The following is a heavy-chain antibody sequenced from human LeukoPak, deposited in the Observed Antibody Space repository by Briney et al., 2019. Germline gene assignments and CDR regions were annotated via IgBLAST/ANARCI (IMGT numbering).Heavy chain of an antibody. CDR3: ASSIVVVTAAYNWFDP. J-gene: IGHJ5*02. Sequence: SVKVSCKASGGIFSSYAISWVRQAPGQGLEWMGRIIPIFGIANYAQKFQGRVTITADKSTSTAYMELSSLRSEDTAVYYCASSIVVVTAAYNWFDPWGQGTLVTVSS. CDR2: IIPIFGIA. V-gene: IGHV1-69*04. D-gene: IGHD2-21*02. CDR1: GGIFSSYA.